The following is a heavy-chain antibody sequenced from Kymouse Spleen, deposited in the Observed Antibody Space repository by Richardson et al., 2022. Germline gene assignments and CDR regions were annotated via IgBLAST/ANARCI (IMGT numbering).Heavy chain of an antibody. CDR1: GFTFSSYG. CDR3: ARDKRIAAAGPFDY. D-gene: IGHD6-13*01. CDR2: IWYDGSNK. V-gene: IGHV3-33*01. J-gene: IGHJ4*02. Sequence: QVQLVESGGGVVQPGRSLRLSCAASGFTFSSYGMHWVRQAPGKGLEWVAVIWYDGSNKYYADSVKGRFTISRDNSKNTLYLQMNSLRAEDTAVYYCARDKRIAAAGPFDYWGQGTLVTVSS.